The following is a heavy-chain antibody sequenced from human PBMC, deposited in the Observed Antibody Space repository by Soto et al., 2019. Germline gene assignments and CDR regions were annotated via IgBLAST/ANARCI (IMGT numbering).Heavy chain of an antibody. CDR1: GGSISSGGYY. CDR3: ARELGGYSSSWIDY. V-gene: IGHV4-31*03. Sequence: QVQLQESGPGLVKPSQTLSLTCTVSGGSISSGGYYWSWIRQHPGKGLEWIGYIYYSGSTYYNPSLQSRVTISVDTSKNQFSLKLSSVTAADTAVYYCARELGGYSSSWIDYWGQGTLVTVSS. CDR2: IYYSGST. J-gene: IGHJ4*02. D-gene: IGHD6-13*01.